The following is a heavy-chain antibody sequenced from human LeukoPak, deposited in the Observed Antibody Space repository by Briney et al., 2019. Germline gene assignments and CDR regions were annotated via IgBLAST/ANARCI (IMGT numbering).Heavy chain of an antibody. CDR3: PKEISYDSSAFLDH. Sequence: GGSLRLSCAASGFSFRSYGMNWVRQAPGKGLEWVSLIGSGGSNKYYADSVKGRFTISRDNSKNSLYLQMNSLRTEDTAMYFCPKEISYDSSAFLDHWGQGNLVTVST. J-gene: IGHJ4*02. CDR2: IGSGGSNK. D-gene: IGHD3-22*01. CDR1: GFSFRSYG. V-gene: IGHV3-30*02.